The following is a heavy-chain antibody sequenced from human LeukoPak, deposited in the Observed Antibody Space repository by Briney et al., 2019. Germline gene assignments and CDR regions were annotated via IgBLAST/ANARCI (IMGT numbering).Heavy chain of an antibody. J-gene: IGHJ3*01. Sequence: GGSLRLSCAASGFIFSTYSMNWVRQTPGKGLEWVSAISGSGRNTYYADSVKGRFTISRDNSRSTVDLQMNSLRVEDTGIYYCARDEIPSGTWGQGTMVIVSS. D-gene: IGHD6-25*01. V-gene: IGHV3-23*01. CDR3: ARDEIPSGT. CDR2: ISGSGRNT. CDR1: GFIFSTYS.